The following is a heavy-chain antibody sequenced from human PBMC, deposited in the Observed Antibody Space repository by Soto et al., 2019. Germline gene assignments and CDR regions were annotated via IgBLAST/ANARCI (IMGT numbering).Heavy chain of an antibody. Sequence: ASVKVSCKASGYTFTGYYMHWVRQAPGQGLEWMGWINPNSGGTNCAQKFQGRVTMTRDTSISTAYMELSRLRSDDTAVYYCASLRLYYYYGMDVWGQGTTVTVSS. CDR2: INPNSGGT. CDR1: GYTFTGYY. D-gene: IGHD3-3*01. CDR3: ASLRLYYYYGMDV. J-gene: IGHJ6*02. V-gene: IGHV1-2*02.